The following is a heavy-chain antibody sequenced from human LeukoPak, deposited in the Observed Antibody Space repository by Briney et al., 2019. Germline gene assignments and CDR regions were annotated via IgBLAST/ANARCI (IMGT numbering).Heavy chain of an antibody. CDR1: GFSVSTNY. Sequence: PGGSLRLSCAASGFSVSTNYMSWVRQAPGKGLEWASVIYSSGGTYYADSVRGRFTISRDNSRNTVYLQMDSLRVEDTAIYYCARDMSGPPLFYYWGQGTLVTVSS. CDR3: ARDMSGPPLFYY. D-gene: IGHD2-8*02. V-gene: IGHV3-53*01. J-gene: IGHJ4*02. CDR2: IYSSGGT.